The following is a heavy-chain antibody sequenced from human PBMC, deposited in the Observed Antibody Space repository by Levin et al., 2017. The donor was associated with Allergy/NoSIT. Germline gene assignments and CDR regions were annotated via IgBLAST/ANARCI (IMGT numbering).Heavy chain of an antibody. Sequence: GGSLRLSCAASGFTFSSYWMSWVRQAPGKGLEWVANIKQDGSEKYYVDSVKGRFTISRDNAKNSLYLQMNSLRAEDTAVYYCARDKFYCSGGSCYFDYWGQGTLVTVSS. CDR1: GFTFSSYW. D-gene: IGHD2-15*01. V-gene: IGHV3-7*01. CDR3: ARDKFYCSGGSCYFDY. J-gene: IGHJ4*02. CDR2: IKQDGSEK.